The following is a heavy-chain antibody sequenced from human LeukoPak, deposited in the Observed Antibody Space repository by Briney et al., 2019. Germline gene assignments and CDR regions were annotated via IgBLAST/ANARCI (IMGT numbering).Heavy chain of an antibody. Sequence: RRTLRPSRAASRVTPSRDWISWVRQAPRKGLEWVANIKHDGSEKYYLDSAKGRFTISTDNARNSLYLQMISLRAEDTALYYCARLPKSDYWGQGTQVTVSS. CDR1: RVTPSRDW. CDR2: IKHDGSEK. CDR3: ARLPKSDY. V-gene: IGHV3-7*01. J-gene: IGHJ4*02.